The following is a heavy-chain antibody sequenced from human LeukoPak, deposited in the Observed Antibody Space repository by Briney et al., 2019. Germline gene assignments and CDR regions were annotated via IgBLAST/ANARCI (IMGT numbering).Heavy chain of an antibody. J-gene: IGHJ4*02. CDR3: ARDRRWLLPDY. CDR1: GGSISSSSYY. Sequence: SETLSLTCTVSGGSISSSSYYWGWIRQPPGKGLEWIGSIYYSGSTYYNPSLKSRVTISVDTSKNQFSLKLSSVTAADTAVYHCARDRRWLLPDYWGQGTLVTVSS. CDR2: IYYSGST. D-gene: IGHD5-24*01. V-gene: IGHV4-39*07.